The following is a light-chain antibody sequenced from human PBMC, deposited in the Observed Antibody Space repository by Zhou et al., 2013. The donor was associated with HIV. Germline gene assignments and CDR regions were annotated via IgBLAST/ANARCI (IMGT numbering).Light chain of an antibody. CDR3: LQTFSTLWT. V-gene: IGKV1-39*01. Sequence: DIQMTQSPSSLSASVGDRVSITCRSSQTISNYLNWYQQKPGRAPKLLIYGASSLQTGVPSRFSGGGSGTDFTLTITSLQPEDFATYYCLQTFSTLWTFGQGTKVEIK. J-gene: IGKJ1*01. CDR2: GAS. CDR1: QTISNY.